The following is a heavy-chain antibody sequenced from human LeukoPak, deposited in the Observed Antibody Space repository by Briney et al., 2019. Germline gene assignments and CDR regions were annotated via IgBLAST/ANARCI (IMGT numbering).Heavy chain of an antibody. CDR2: ISASGGGT. Sequence: GGSLRLSCAASGFTFSSDAMCWVRQAPGKGLEWVSSISASGGGTNSADSVKGRFTISRDNSKNTLFLQMNSLRAEDTAVYYCAKAYSSGWYFFDYWGQGTLVTVSS. CDR1: GFTFSSDA. J-gene: IGHJ4*02. V-gene: IGHV3-23*01. D-gene: IGHD6-19*01. CDR3: AKAYSSGWYFFDY.